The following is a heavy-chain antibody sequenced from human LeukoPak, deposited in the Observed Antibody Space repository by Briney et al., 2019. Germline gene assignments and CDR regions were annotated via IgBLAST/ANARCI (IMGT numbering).Heavy chain of an antibody. Sequence: GGSLRLSCEAYGFTFKSHWMSWVRQAPGKGLEWVANIMEDGSVKNYVDSVKGRFTISRDNSKNTLYLQINGLRAEDTAVYYCAKDHLPGIVVADRDYWGQGTLVTVSS. D-gene: IGHD6-19*01. CDR3: AKDHLPGIVVADRDY. CDR2: IMEDGSVK. CDR1: GFTFKSHW. J-gene: IGHJ4*02. V-gene: IGHV3-7*03.